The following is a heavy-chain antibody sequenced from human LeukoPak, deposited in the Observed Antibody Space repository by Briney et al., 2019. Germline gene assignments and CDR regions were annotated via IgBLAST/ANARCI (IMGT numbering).Heavy chain of an antibody. V-gene: IGHV3-23*01. CDR2: ISGSGGST. CDR3: AKDSLRSVICD. CDR1: GFTFSSYA. Sequence: GGSLRLSCAASGFTFSSYAMSWVRQAPGKGLEWVSAISGSGGSTYYADSVKGRFTISRDNSKNTLYPQMNSLRAEDTAVYYCAKDSLRSVICDWGQGTLVTVSS. J-gene: IGHJ4*02. D-gene: IGHD3-16*02.